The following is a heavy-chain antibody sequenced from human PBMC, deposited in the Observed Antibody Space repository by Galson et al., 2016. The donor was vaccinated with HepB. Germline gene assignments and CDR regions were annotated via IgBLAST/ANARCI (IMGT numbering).Heavy chain of an antibody. CDR1: GGSIRRDDFY. Sequence: TLSLTCTVSGGSIRRDDFYWSWIRQPPGEGLEWIGYMYSGGSTYYNPSLKSRVTISADSSKNQFSLELTSVSAADTAVYFCATCTVDCFYYYGLDVWGKGTTVAVSS. CDR3: ATCTVDCFYYYGLDV. V-gene: IGHV4-30-4*01. CDR2: MYSGGST. J-gene: IGHJ6*04. D-gene: IGHD2-8*02.